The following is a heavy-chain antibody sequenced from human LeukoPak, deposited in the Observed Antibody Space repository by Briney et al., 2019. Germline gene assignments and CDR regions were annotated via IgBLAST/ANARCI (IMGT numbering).Heavy chain of an antibody. CDR1: GGSISGYY. CDR3: ARHWSHSVAQFGRSYWFDP. J-gene: IGHJ5*02. Sequence: SETLSLTCIVSGGSISGYYWSWLRQPAGKGLEWIGHMYTSGHTNYNSSLMSRVTMSVDTSKNQFSLRLTSVTAADTAVYYCARHWSHSVAQFGRSYWFDPWGQGTLVTVSS. CDR2: MYTSGHT. V-gene: IGHV4-4*07. D-gene: IGHD2-15*01.